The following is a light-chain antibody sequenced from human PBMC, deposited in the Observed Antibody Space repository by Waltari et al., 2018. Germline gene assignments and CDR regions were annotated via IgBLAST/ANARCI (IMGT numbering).Light chain of an antibody. V-gene: IGKV3-15*01. CDR3: QHYNNRPPIT. J-gene: IGKJ5*01. Sequence: IVMTQSPANLSVSPGESAALPSRASQSVSINLAWYQHKPGQAPRLLIYGASTRATGIAARFSCSGSGTEFTLTISSLQSEDFAVYYCQHYNNRPPITFGQGTRLEIK. CDR2: GAS. CDR1: QSVSIN.